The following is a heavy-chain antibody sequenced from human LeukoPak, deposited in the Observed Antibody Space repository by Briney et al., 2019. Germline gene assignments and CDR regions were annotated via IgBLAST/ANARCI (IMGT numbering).Heavy chain of an antibody. CDR2: IIPIFGTA. D-gene: IGHD1-26*01. V-gene: IGHV1-69*01. Sequence: GASVKVSCKASGGTFSSYAISWVRQAPGQGLEWMGGIIPIFGTANYAQKFQGRVTITADESTSTAYMELSSLRSEDTAVYYCNVGATSPHYYYYGMDVWGQGTTVTVSS. CDR3: NVGATSPHYYYYGMDV. CDR1: GGTFSSYA. J-gene: IGHJ6*02.